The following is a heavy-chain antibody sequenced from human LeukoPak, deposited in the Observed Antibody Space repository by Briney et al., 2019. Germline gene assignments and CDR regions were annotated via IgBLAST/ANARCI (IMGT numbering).Heavy chain of an antibody. D-gene: IGHD4-17*01. CDR1: GYTFSRYW. V-gene: IGHV3-74*01. J-gene: IGHJ4*02. CDR2: INSDGSSP. CDR3: PRGRGTTYMFEF. Sequence: PGGSLRLSCAASGYTFSRYWMHWVRQAPGKGLVGVSHINSDGSSPTYADSVKGRFTISRDNAKNTLYLQMHSLGAEDTAVYYCPRGRGTTYMFEFWGQGTLVTVSS.